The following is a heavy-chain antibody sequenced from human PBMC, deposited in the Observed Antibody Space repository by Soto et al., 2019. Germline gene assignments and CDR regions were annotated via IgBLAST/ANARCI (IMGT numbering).Heavy chain of an antibody. CDR2: MNPDRGDT. CDR1: GYTFTNYD. V-gene: IGHV1-8*01. CDR3: ARGSWFDP. Sequence: QVQLVQSGAEVKKAGASVKVSCKASGYTFTNYDINWVRQATGQGLEWMGWMNPDRGDTGYAQKFQGRVTMTRNTSITTAYMELSSLRSEDTAVYYCARGSWFDPWGQGTLVTVSS. J-gene: IGHJ5*02.